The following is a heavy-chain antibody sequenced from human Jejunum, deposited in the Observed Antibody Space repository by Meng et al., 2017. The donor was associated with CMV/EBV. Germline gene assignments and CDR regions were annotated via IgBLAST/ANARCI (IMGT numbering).Heavy chain of an antibody. CDR3: AGGAVWLVYEY. J-gene: IGHJ4*02. V-gene: IGHV3-53*01. D-gene: IGHD5-12*01. CDR1: SFTVSSTD. CDR2: IYNGDNT. Sequence: VECGRGLIPPGGSLGLSCAASSFTVSSTDMNRFRQAPGKGLEWVSVIYNGDNTNYAESVRGRFTISRDNSKNTLYLQMNSLRAEDTAVYYCAGGAVWLVYEYWGQGTLVTVSS.